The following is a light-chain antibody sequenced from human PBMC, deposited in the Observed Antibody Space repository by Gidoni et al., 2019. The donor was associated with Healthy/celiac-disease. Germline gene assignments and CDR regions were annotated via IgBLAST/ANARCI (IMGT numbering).Light chain of an antibody. CDR2: WAS. V-gene: IGKV4-1*01. Sequence: DIVRTQSPDSLAVSLGERATINCKSSQSVLYSSNNKNYLAWYQQKPGQPPKLLIYWASTRESGAPDRFSGSGSGTDFTLTISSLQAEDVAVYYCQQYYSTPPFTFGPGTKVDIK. J-gene: IGKJ3*01. CDR3: QQYYSTPPFT. CDR1: QSVLYSSNNKNY.